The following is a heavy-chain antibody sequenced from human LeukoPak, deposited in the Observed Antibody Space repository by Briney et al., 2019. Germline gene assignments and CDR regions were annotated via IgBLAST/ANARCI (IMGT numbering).Heavy chain of an antibody. Sequence: PGGSLRLSCAASGFTFSSYGMHWVRQAPGKGLEWVAVIWYDGSNKYYADSVKGRFTISRDNSKNTLYLQMNSLRAEDTAVYYCARDLLEDDEERGYAFDIWGRGTMVTVSS. CDR2: IWYDGSNK. D-gene: IGHD1-1*01. J-gene: IGHJ3*02. CDR3: ARDLLEDDEERGYAFDI. CDR1: GFTFSSYG. V-gene: IGHV3-33*01.